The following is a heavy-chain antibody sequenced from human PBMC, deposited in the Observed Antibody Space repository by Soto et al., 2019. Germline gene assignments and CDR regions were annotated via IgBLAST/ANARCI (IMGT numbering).Heavy chain of an antibody. J-gene: IGHJ6*03. CDR3: ARAGFHDYGDYDEHYMDV. CDR1: GYTFTSYD. V-gene: IGHV1-8*01. D-gene: IGHD4-17*01. Sequence: QVQLVQSGAEVKKPGASVKVSCKASGYTFTSYDINWVRQATGQGLEWMGWMNPNSGNTGYAQKFQGRVTMTRNTSISTAYMELSSLRSEDTAVYYCARAGFHDYGDYDEHYMDVWGKGTTFTVSS. CDR2: MNPNSGNT.